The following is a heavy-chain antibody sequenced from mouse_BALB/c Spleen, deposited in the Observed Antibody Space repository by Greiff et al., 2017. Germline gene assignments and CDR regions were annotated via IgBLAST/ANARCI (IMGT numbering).Heavy chain of an antibody. CDR3: ARGIYYDYYAMDY. D-gene: IGHD2-1*01. CDR2: INPSNGRT. CDR1: GYTFTSYW. Sequence: VQLQQPGAELVKPGASVKLSCKASGYTFTSYWMHWVKQRPGQGLEWIGEINPSNGRTNYNEKFKSKATLTVDKSSSTAYMQLSSLTSEDSAVYYCARGIYYDYYAMDYWGQGTSVTVSS. V-gene: IGHV1S81*02. J-gene: IGHJ4*01.